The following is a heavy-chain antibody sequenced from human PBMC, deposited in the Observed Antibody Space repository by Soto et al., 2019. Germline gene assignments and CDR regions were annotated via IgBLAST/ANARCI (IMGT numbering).Heavy chain of an antibody. V-gene: IGHV1-69*13. Sequence: GASVKVSCKASGGTFSSYAISWVRQAPGQGLEWMGGIIPIFGTANYAQKFQGRATITADESTSTAYMELSSLRSEDTAVYYCARDSHSSGWYQTLYYYYGMDVWGQGTTVTVSS. CDR3: ARDSHSSGWYQTLYYYYGMDV. J-gene: IGHJ6*02. D-gene: IGHD6-19*01. CDR1: GGTFSSYA. CDR2: IIPIFGTA.